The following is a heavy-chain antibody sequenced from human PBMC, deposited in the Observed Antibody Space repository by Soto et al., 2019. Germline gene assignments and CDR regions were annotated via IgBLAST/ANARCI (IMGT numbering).Heavy chain of an antibody. D-gene: IGHD5-18*01. CDR2: IVVGSGNT. Sequence: XVKVSCKASGFTFTSSAVQWVRQARGQRLEWIGWIVVGSGNTNYAQKFQERVTITRDMSTSTAYMELSSLRSEDTAVYYCAAERYTAMGYGMDVLGQGTTVTVSS. CDR1: GFTFTSSA. J-gene: IGHJ6*02. V-gene: IGHV1-58*01. CDR3: AAERYTAMGYGMDV.